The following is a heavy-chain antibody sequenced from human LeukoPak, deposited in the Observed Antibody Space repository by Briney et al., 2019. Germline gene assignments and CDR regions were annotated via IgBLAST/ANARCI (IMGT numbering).Heavy chain of an antibody. J-gene: IGHJ4*02. D-gene: IGHD3-3*01. Sequence: GGSLRLSCAASGFTFSSYSMNWVRQAPGKGLEWVSYISSSSSTIYYADSVKGRFTISRDNAKNSLYLQMNSLRAEDTAVYYCARSPPPYYDFWSGYSPRGQRTPVTVSS. CDR2: ISSSSSTI. V-gene: IGHV3-48*04. CDR1: GFTFSSYS. CDR3: ARSPPPYYDFWSGYSP.